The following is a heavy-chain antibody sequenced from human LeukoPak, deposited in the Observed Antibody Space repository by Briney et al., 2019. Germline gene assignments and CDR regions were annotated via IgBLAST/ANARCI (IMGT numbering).Heavy chain of an antibody. J-gene: IGHJ6*03. CDR1: GFTFSSYV. Sequence: PGGSLRLSCAASGFTFSSYVMHWVRQAPGKGLEWVAIISYDGSNEYYADSEKSRFTISRDNAKNSLYLQMNSLRAEDTAVYYCARSSGWYHRGPDYYYYYMDVWGKGTTVTVS. V-gene: IGHV3-30*04. D-gene: IGHD6-19*01. CDR2: ISYDGSNE. CDR3: ARSSGWYHRGPDYYYYYMDV.